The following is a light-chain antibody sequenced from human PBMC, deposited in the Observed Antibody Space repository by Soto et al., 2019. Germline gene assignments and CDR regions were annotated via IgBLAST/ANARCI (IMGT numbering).Light chain of an antibody. CDR1: QTIGSW. Sequence: DIQMTQSPSTLSGSVGDRVTITCRASQTIGSWLAWYQQKPGKAPKLLIYKASTLKSGVPSRFSGSGSGTEFTLTISSLQPDDFATYYCQHYNSYSEAFGRGTKV. CDR3: QHYNSYSEA. CDR2: KAS. J-gene: IGKJ1*01. V-gene: IGKV1-5*03.